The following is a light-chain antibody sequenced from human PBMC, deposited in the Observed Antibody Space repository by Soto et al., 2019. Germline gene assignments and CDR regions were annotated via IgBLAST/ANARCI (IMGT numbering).Light chain of an antibody. CDR3: SSYSTTSTLV. CDR2: EVN. Sequence: SVLTQPASVSGSPGQSVTISRTGASSDVGGSDHVSWYQQHPGKAPKLILYEVNNRPSGVSNRFSGSKSGNTASLIISGLQADDEADYFCSSYSTTSTLVFGSGTKVTVL. J-gene: IGLJ1*01. CDR1: SSDVGGSDH. V-gene: IGLV2-14*03.